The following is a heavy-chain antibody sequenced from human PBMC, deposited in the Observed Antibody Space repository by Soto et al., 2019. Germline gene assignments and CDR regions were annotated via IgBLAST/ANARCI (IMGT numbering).Heavy chain of an antibody. CDR3: ARDAEMDLKNYGPQFDF. CDR2: IYSGGST. Sequence: GGSLRLSCAASGFTRTYNYMNWVRQAPGKGLEWVSLIYSGGSTYYADSVNGRFTISRDNSKNTLYLQMNSLRVEDTAVYYCARDAEMDLKNYGPQFDFWGQGTLVTVSS. D-gene: IGHD3-16*01. CDR1: GFTRTYNY. J-gene: IGHJ4*02. V-gene: IGHV3-53*01.